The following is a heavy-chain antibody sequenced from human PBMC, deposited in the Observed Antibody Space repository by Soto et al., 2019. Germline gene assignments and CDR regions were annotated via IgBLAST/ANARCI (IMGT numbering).Heavy chain of an antibody. Sequence: QVQLQESGPGLVKPSETLSLTCTVSGGSISSYYWSWIRQPPGKGLEWIGYIYYSGSTNYNPSLKSRVTISVDTSKNQFSLKLSSVTAADTAVYYCAREKDSYGYSDYWGQGTLVTVSS. CDR3: AREKDSYGYSDY. V-gene: IGHV4-59*01. CDR2: IYYSGST. D-gene: IGHD5-18*01. J-gene: IGHJ4*02. CDR1: GGSISSYY.